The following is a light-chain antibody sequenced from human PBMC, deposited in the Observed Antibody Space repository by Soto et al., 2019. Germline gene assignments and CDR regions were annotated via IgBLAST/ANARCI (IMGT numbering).Light chain of an antibody. CDR1: RDIRDY. V-gene: IGKV1-27*01. J-gene: IGKJ3*01. Sequence: DIQMTQSPSSLSASVGDRVTITCRASRDIRDYLVWYQQRPGKVPTLLIYAASTLQSGVPSRFSGSGYGTEFTLTISSLQSEDVATYYCQKYGGAPYTFGPGTKVDLK. CDR2: AAS. CDR3: QKYGGAPYT.